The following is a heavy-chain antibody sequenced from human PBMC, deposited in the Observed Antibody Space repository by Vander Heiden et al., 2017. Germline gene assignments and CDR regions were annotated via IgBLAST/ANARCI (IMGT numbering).Heavy chain of an antibody. Sequence: EVQLLESGGGLVQPGGSLRLSCAASGFTFVTYSMAWVRQAPGKGLEWLSSITGSGHITYYVDPVKGRFTISRDNSKNALYLQMDSLRDEDTAIYYCAKYILATKPNFDYWGQGTLVTVSS. D-gene: IGHD2-21*01. CDR2: ITGSGHIT. CDR3: AKYILATKPNFDY. V-gene: IGHV3-23*01. CDR1: GFTFVTYS. J-gene: IGHJ4*02.